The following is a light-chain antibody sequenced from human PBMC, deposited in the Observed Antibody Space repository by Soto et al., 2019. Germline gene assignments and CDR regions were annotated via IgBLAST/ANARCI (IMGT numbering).Light chain of an antibody. CDR3: SSYAGSSTYL. CDR2: EVS. V-gene: IGLV2-14*01. CDR1: SSDVGSYNF. Sequence: QSALTQPASVSGSPGQSITISCTGTSSDVGSYNFVSWYQHHPGKAPKLIIYEVSNRPSGVSNRFSGSKSGNTASLTISGLQADVEADYYCSSYAGSSTYLFGSATKLTVL. J-gene: IGLJ1*01.